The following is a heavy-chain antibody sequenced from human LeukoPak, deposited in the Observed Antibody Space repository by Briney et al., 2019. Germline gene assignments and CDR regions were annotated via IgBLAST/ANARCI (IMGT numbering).Heavy chain of an antibody. CDR1: GLTVSRNY. D-gene: IGHD3-10*01. CDR3: ARVGGH. Sequence: GGSLRLSCAASGLTVSRNYMSWVRQAPGKGLESVSMIYSGGSTYYADSVRGRFTISRDNSKNTLYLQMNSLRVEDTAVYYCARVGGHWGQGTLVTVSS. CDR2: IYSGGST. J-gene: IGHJ4*02. V-gene: IGHV3-53*01.